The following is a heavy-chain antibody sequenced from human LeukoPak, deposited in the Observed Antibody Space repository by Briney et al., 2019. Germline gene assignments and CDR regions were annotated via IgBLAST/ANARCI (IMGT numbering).Heavy chain of an antibody. D-gene: IGHD1-20*01. CDR1: GYSISSGYY. V-gene: IGHV4-38-2*02. Sequence: TSETLSLTCTVSGYSISSGYYWGWIRQPPGKGLEWIGSIYHSGSTYYNPSLKSRVTISVDTSKNQFSLKLSSVTAADTAVYYCARDLGITGSRIGRNWFDPWGQGTLVTVSS. CDR2: IYHSGST. CDR3: ARDLGITGSRIGRNWFDP. J-gene: IGHJ5*02.